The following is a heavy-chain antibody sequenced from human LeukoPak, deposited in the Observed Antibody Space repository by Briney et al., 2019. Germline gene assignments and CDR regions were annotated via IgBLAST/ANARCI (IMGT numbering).Heavy chain of an antibody. CDR3: ARDLGSSWYYYYYGMDV. V-gene: IGHV3-21*01. Sequence: KTGGSLRLSCAASGFTFSSYAMSWVRQAPGKGLEWVSSISSSSSYIYYADSVKGRFTISGDNAKNSLYLQMNSLRAEDTAVYYCARDLGSSWYYYYYGMDVWGQGTTVTVSS. D-gene: IGHD6-13*01. CDR2: ISSSSSYI. CDR1: GFTFSSYA. J-gene: IGHJ6*02.